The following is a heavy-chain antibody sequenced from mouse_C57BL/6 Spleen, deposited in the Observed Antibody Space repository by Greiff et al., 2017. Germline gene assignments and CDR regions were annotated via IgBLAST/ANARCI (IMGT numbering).Heavy chain of an antibody. D-gene: IGHD1-1*01. Sequence: EVQLQQSGPELVKPGASVKISCKASGYTFTDYYMNWVKQSHGKRLEWIGDINPNNGGTSYNQKFKGKATLTVDKASSTAYMELRSLTSEDSAVYYGARSSNYFDDRGQGTTLTVAS. J-gene: IGHJ2*01. V-gene: IGHV1-26*01. CDR3: ARSSNYFDD. CDR2: INPNNGGT. CDR1: GYTFTDYY.